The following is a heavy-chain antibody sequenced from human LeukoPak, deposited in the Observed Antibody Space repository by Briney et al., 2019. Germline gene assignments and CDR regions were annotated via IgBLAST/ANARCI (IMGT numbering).Heavy chain of an antibody. V-gene: IGHV1-58*01. CDR1: GFTFTSSA. D-gene: IGHD5-12*01. Sequence: SVKVSCKASGFTFTSSAVQWVRQARGQRLEWIGWIVVGSGNTNYAQKFQERVTITRDMSTSTAYMELSSLRSEDTAVYYCARPVDIVAQDGMDVWGQGTTVTVSS. CDR3: ARPVDIVAQDGMDV. J-gene: IGHJ6*02. CDR2: IVVGSGNT.